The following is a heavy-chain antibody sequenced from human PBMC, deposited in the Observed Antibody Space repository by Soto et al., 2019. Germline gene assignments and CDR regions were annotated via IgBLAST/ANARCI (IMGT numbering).Heavy chain of an antibody. CDR3: ARDSSRNDILTGYYSDLDY. J-gene: IGHJ4*02. CDR1: GYTFTSYA. CDR2: INAGNGNT. Sequence: GASVKVSCKASGYTFTSYAMHWVRQAPGQRLEWMGWINAGNGNTKYSQKFQGRVTITRDTSASTAYMELSSLRSEDTAVYYCARDSSRNDILTGYYSDLDYWGKGTLVTVSS. V-gene: IGHV1-3*01. D-gene: IGHD3-9*01.